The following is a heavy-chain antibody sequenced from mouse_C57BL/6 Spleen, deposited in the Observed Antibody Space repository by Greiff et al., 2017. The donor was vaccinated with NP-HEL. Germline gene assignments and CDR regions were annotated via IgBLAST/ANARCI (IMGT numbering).Heavy chain of an antibody. Sequence: EVKVVESGGGLVKPGGSLKLSCAASGFTFSDYGMHWVRQAPEKGLEWVAYISSGSSTIYYADTVKGRFTISRDNAKNTLFLQMTSLRSEDTAMYYCARLLRYDGDYYAMDYWGQGTSVTVSS. CDR1: GFTFSDYG. J-gene: IGHJ4*01. CDR2: ISSGSSTI. CDR3: ARLLRYDGDYYAMDY. V-gene: IGHV5-17*01. D-gene: IGHD2-12*01.